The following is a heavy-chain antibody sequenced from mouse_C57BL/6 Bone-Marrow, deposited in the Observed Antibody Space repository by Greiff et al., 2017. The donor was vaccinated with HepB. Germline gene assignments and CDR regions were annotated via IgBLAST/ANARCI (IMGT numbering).Heavy chain of an antibody. CDR3: ARDYYGSSYWYFDV. Sequence: EVKLVESGGGLVQPGGSLSLSCAASGFTFTDYYMSWVRQPPGKALEWLGFIRTKANGYTTEYSASVKGRFTISRDNSQSILYLQMNALRAEDSATYYCARDYYGSSYWYFDVWGTGTTVTVSS. J-gene: IGHJ1*03. V-gene: IGHV7-3*01. CDR2: IRTKANGYTT. D-gene: IGHD1-1*01. CDR1: GFTFTDYY.